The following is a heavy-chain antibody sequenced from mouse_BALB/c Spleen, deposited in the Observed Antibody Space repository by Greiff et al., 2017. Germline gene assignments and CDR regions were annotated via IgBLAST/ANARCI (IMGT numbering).Heavy chain of an antibody. CDR2: INPGSGGT. D-gene: IGHD3-3*01. J-gene: IGHJ4*01. CDR3: ARSRDGGDYYAMDY. CDR1: GYAFTNYL. V-gene: IGHV1-54*01. Sequence: VQLQQSGAELVRPGTSVKVSCKASGYAFTNYLIEWVKQRPGQGLEWIGVINPGSGGTNYNEKFKGKATLTADKSSSTAYMQLSSLTSDDSAVYFCARSRDGGDYYAMDYWGQGTSVTVSS.